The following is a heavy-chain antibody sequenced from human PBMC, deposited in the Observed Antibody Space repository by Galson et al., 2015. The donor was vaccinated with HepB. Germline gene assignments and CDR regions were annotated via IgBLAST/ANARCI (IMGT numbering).Heavy chain of an antibody. CDR1: GFTFSSYG. Sequence: SLRLSCAASGFTFSSYGMHWVRQAPGKGLEWVAVISYDGNNKYYADPVKGRFTISRDNSKNTLYLQMNSLRAEDTAVYYCARGVRQYGSGDAFDIWGQGTMVTVSS. V-gene: IGHV3-30*03. CDR3: ARGVRQYGSGDAFDI. J-gene: IGHJ3*02. CDR2: ISYDGNNK. D-gene: IGHD3-10*01.